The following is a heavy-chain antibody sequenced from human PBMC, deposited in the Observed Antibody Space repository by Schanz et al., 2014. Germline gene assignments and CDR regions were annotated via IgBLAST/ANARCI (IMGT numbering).Heavy chain of an antibody. CDR2: ISAFDDKT. CDR1: GGTFSSST. J-gene: IGHJ3*01. CDR3: ARETTIITGGAFDV. D-gene: IGHD3-9*01. V-gene: IGHV1-69*08. Sequence: QVQLVQSGAEVKKPGSSVKVSCKASGGTFSSSTLTWVRQAPGQGLEWMGRISAFDDKTDYAQNFQGRLIMTTDTSTTTVYMELRGLRSDDTAVYYCARETTIITGGAFDVWGQGTMXTVSS.